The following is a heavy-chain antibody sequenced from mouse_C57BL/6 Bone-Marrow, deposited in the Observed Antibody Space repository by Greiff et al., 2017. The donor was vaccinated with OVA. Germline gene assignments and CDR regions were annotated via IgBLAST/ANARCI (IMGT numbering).Heavy chain of an antibody. CDR2: IDPSDSET. D-gene: IGHD1-1*01. J-gene: IGHJ2*01. CDR1: GYTFTSYW. CDR3: ARYYYGSSFYFDY. V-gene: IGHV1-52*01. Sequence: QVQLQQPGAELVRPGSSVKLSCKASGYTFTSYWMHWVKQRPIQGLEWIGNIDPSDSETHYNQKFKDKATLTVDKSSSTAYMQLSSLTSEDSAVYYSARYYYGSSFYFDYWGQGTTLTVSS.